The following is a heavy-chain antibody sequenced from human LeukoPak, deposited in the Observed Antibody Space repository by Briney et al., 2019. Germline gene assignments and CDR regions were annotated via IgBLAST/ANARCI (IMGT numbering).Heavy chain of an antibody. CDR3: AACEITMVRGAPWGFDP. V-gene: IGHV4-31*03. CDR2: IYYSGST. J-gene: IGHJ5*02. D-gene: IGHD3-10*01. CDR1: GGSISSGGYY. Sequence: MPSETLSLTCTVSGGSISSGGYYWSWIRQHPGKGLEWIGYIYYSGSTYYNPSLKSRVTISVDTSKNQFSLKLSSVTAADTAVYYCAACEITMVRGAPWGFDPWGQGTLVTVS.